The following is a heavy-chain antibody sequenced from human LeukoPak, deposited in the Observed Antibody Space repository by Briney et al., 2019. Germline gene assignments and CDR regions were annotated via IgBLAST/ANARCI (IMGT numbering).Heavy chain of an antibody. Sequence: SETLSLTCTVSGGSISSYCWSWIRQPPGKGLEWIGYIYYTGSTNFNPSLKSRVTMSLDTSKNQFSLKLNSVTAADTAVYYCATGRAAAGSLGYWGQGTLVTVSS. V-gene: IGHV4-59*01. J-gene: IGHJ4*02. D-gene: IGHD6-25*01. CDR1: GGSISSYC. CDR2: IYYTGST. CDR3: ATGRAAAGSLGY.